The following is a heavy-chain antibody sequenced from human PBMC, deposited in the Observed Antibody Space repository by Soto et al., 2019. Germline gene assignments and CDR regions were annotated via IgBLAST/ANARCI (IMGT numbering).Heavy chain of an antibody. J-gene: IGHJ4*02. CDR1: GFTFSSYW. CDR2: INSDGSST. D-gene: IGHD3-10*01. V-gene: IGHV3-74*01. Sequence: EVQLVESGGGLVQPGGSLRLSCAASGFTFSSYWMHWVRQAPGKGLVWVSRINSDGSSTSYADSVKGRFTISRDNAKNTLYLQMNSLRAEDTAVYYCTSPYLASGAYWCKGTLVTVSS. CDR3: TSPYLASGAY.